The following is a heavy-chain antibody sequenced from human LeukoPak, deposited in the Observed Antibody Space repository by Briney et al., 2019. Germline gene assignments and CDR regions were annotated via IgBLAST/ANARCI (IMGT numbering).Heavy chain of an antibody. V-gene: IGHV3-33*01. J-gene: IGHJ6*03. CDR3: ARDYDILTGPYYYMDV. CDR2: ICYDGSNK. Sequence: GGSLRLSCAASGFTFSSYGMRWVRQAPGKGLEGGAVICYDGSNKYYADSVKGRFTISRDNSKNTLYLQMNSLRAEDTAVYYCARDYDILTGPYYYMDVWGKGTTVTVSS. CDR1: GFTFSSYG. D-gene: IGHD3-9*01.